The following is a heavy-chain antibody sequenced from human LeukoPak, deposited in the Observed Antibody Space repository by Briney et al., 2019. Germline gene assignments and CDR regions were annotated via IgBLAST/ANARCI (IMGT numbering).Heavy chain of an antibody. Sequence: GGSLRLSCAASGFIFSSYEMNWVRQAPGKGLEWVSYISSGGTTKYYADSVKGRFTISRDNVKNSLYLQVNSLSAEDTGIYYCARVKGSGWYEVDYWGQGTLVTVSS. J-gene: IGHJ4*02. D-gene: IGHD6-19*01. CDR2: ISSGGTTK. V-gene: IGHV3-48*03. CDR1: GFIFSSYE. CDR3: ARVKGSGWYEVDY.